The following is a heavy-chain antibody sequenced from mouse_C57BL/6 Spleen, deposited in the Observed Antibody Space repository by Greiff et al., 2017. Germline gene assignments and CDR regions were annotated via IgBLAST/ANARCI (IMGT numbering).Heavy chain of an antibody. CDR2: IKNKANNHAT. CDR1: GFTFSDAW. J-gene: IGHJ4*01. Sequence: EVKVEESGGGLVQPGGSMKLSCAASGFTFSDAWMDWVRQSPEKGLEWVADIKNKANNHATYYAESVKGRFTISRDDSKSSVYLQMNSFRAEDTCIYYCTLIGSSPYYYAMDYWGQGTSVTVSS. D-gene: IGHD1-1*01. CDR3: TLIGSSPYYYAMDY. V-gene: IGHV6-6*01.